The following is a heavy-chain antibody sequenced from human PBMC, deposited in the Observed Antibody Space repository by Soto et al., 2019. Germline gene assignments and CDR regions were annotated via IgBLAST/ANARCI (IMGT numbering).Heavy chain of an antibody. Sequence: QVQLQESGPGLVKPSQTLSLTCTVSGGSISSGGYYWSWIRQHPGKGLEWIGYIYYSGSTYYNPYLKSRVTISVDTSKNQFSLKLSSVTAADTAVYYCARYLPFYGSGTGYYFDYWGQGTLVTVSS. CDR2: IYYSGST. CDR3: ARYLPFYGSGTGYYFDY. J-gene: IGHJ4*02. V-gene: IGHV4-31*03. CDR1: GGSISSGGYY. D-gene: IGHD3-10*01.